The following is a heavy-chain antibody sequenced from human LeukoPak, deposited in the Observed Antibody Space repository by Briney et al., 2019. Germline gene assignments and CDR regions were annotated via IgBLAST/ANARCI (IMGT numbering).Heavy chain of an antibody. Sequence: SETLSLTCTVSGGSISSYYWSWIRQPPGKGLEWIGYIYYSGSTNYNPSLKSRVTISVDTSKNQFSLKLSSVTAADTAVYYCARATVTTRVDYCGQGTLVTVSS. CDR1: GGSISSYY. D-gene: IGHD4-17*01. V-gene: IGHV4-59*01. CDR2: IYYSGST. CDR3: ARATVTTRVDY. J-gene: IGHJ4*02.